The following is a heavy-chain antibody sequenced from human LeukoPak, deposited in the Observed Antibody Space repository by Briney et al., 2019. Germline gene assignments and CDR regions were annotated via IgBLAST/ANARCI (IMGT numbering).Heavy chain of an antibody. V-gene: IGHV4-34*01. CDR3: ARGDDSSGYSTFDI. Sequence: SETLSLTCAVYGGSFSGYYWSWTRQPPGKGLEWIGEINHSGSTNYNPSLKSRVTISVDTSKNQFSLKLSSVTAADTAVYYCARGDDSSGYSTFDIWGQGTMVTVSS. CDR2: INHSGST. CDR1: GGSFSGYY. D-gene: IGHD3-22*01. J-gene: IGHJ3*02.